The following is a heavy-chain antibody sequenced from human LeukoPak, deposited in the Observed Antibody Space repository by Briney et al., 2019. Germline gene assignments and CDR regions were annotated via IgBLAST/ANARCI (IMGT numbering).Heavy chain of an antibody. V-gene: IGHV1-2*02. D-gene: IGHD2-8*02. Sequence: ASVKVSCKASGYTFTGYYMHWVRQAPGQGPEWMGWINPNSGGTNYAQKFQGRVTMTRDTSISTAYMELSRLRSDDTAVYYCAITVGYYYYYMDVWGKGTTVTVSS. CDR1: GYTFTGYY. CDR2: INPNSGGT. CDR3: AITVGYYYYYMDV. J-gene: IGHJ6*03.